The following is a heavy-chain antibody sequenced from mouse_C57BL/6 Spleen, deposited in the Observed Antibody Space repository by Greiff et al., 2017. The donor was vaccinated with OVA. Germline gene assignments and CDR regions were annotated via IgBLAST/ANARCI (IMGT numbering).Heavy chain of an antibody. CDR3: ARVNGYDGYYFDY. D-gene: IGHD2-2*01. Sequence: EVQLQQSGPELVKPGASVKISCKASGYTFTDYYMNWVKQSHGKSLEWIGDINPNNGGTSYNQKFKGKATLTVDKSSSTAYMELRSLTSEDSAVYYCARVNGYDGYYFDYWGQGTTLTVSS. V-gene: IGHV1-26*01. CDR1: GYTFTDYY. J-gene: IGHJ2*01. CDR2: INPNNGGT.